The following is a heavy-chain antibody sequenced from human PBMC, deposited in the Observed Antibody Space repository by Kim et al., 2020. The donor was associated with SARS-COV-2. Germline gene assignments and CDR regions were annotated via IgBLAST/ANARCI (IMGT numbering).Heavy chain of an antibody. CDR3: ARFVRGVIPYYYYGMDV. CDR1: GYTFTSYG. V-gene: IGHV1-18*04. J-gene: IGHJ6*02. D-gene: IGHD3-10*02. Sequence: ASVKVSCKASGYTFTSYGISWVRQAPGQGLEWMGWISAYNGNTDYAQRLQGRVTMTTDTSTSTAYMELRSLRSDDTAGYYCARFVRGVIPYYYYGMDVWGQGTTVTVSS. CDR2: ISAYNGNT.